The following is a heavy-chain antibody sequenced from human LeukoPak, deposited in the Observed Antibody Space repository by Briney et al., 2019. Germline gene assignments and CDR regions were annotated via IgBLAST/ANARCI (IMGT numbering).Heavy chain of an antibody. CDR3: ASSGSYRFDY. Sequence: GGSLRLSCAASGFTLSSYSMYWVRQARGKGLEWVSHITASGTAMFYADSVKGRFTISRDNAKNSLYLQMNSLRDEDTAVYYCASSGSYRFDYWGQGTLVTVSS. CDR2: ITASGTAM. D-gene: IGHD1-26*01. J-gene: IGHJ4*02. V-gene: IGHV3-48*02. CDR1: GFTLSSYS.